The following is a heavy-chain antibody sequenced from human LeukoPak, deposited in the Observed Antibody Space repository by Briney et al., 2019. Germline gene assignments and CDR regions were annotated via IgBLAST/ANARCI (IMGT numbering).Heavy chain of an antibody. D-gene: IGHD3-22*01. CDR3: ARSTNYDSSGYVGDY. Sequence: GESLKISCKGSGYTFTSYWIGWVRQMPGKGLEWMVIIYPGDSDTRYSPSFQGQVTISADKSISTAYLQWSSLKASDTAMYYCARSTNYDSSGYVGDYWGQGTLVTVSS. J-gene: IGHJ4*02. V-gene: IGHV5-51*01. CDR1: GYTFTSYW. CDR2: IYPGDSDT.